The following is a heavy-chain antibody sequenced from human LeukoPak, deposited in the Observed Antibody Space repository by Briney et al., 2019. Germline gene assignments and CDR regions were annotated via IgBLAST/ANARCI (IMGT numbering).Heavy chain of an antibody. CDR1: GFXFSSYA. CDR3: AKFLWFGESSFDY. V-gene: IGHV3-23*01. D-gene: IGHD3-10*01. J-gene: IGHJ4*02. Sequence: GGSLRLSCGASGFXFSSYAITWVRQAPGKGLEWISAISGSGGSTYYADSVKGRFTISRDNSKNTLYLQMNSLRAEDTAVYYCAKFLWFGESSFDYWGQGTLVTVSS. CDR2: ISGSGGST.